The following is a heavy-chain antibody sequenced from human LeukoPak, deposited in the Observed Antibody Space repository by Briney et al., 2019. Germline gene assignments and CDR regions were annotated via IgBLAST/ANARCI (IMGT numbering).Heavy chain of an antibody. CDR1: GYSFTSYW. J-gene: IGHJ4*02. V-gene: IGHV5-51*01. CDR3: ARHHSSGWYGSDY. CDR2: IYPGDSDT. Sequence: GESLKISWKGSGYSFTSYWIGWVRHMPGKGLEWIGIIYPGDSDTRYSPSFQGEVTISADKSISTAYLQWSSLKASDTAMYYCARHHSSGWYGSDYSGQGTLVTVSS. D-gene: IGHD6-19*01.